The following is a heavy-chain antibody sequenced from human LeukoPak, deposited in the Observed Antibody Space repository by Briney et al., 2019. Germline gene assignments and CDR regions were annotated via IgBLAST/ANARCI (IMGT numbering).Heavy chain of an antibody. J-gene: IGHJ4*02. CDR1: GFTFSRYA. D-gene: IGHD6-13*01. CDR2: VASDGNDK. CDR3: ARDNTIGAADYYFDY. Sequence: GGSLRLSCAASGFTFSRYAMHWVRQAPGKGLEWVAVVASDGNDKHHADSVKGRFTISRDNSKNTLYLQMNSLRADDTAVYYCARDNTIGAADYYFDYWGQGTLVTVSS. V-gene: IGHV3-30*04.